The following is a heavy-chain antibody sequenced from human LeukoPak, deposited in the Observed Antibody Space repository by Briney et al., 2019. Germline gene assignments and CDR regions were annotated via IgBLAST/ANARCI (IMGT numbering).Heavy chain of an antibody. CDR1: GFTFSNAW. J-gene: IGHJ3*02. V-gene: IGHV3-15*01. CDR2: IKSKTDGGTT. Sequence: GGSLRLSCAASGFTFSNAWMSWGRQAPGKGLEWVGHIKSKTDGGTTDYAAPVKGRFTISRDDSKNTLYLQMNSLKTEDTAVSYCTTGKVGARGEAFDIWGQGTMVTVSS. D-gene: IGHD1-26*01. CDR3: TTGKVGARGEAFDI.